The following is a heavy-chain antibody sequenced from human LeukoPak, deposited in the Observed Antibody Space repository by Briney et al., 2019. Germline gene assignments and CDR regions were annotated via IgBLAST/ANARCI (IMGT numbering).Heavy chain of an antibody. Sequence: SVKVSCKASGYTFTGYYMHWVRQAPGQGLEWMGRIIPILGIANYAQKFQGRVTITADKSTSTAYMELSSLRSEDTAVYYCARDAGTSGSYYNYYYYGMDVWGQGTTVTVSS. D-gene: IGHD3-10*01. CDR1: GYTFTGYY. CDR2: IIPILGIA. J-gene: IGHJ6*02. V-gene: IGHV1-69*04. CDR3: ARDAGTSGSYYNYYYYGMDV.